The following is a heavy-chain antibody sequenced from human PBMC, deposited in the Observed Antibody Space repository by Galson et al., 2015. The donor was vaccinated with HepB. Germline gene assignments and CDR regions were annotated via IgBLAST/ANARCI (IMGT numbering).Heavy chain of an antibody. CDR3: ARGKGKQLAPRGNDY. J-gene: IGHJ4*02. V-gene: IGHV1-8*01. CDR2: MNPNSGNT. CDR1: GYTFTSYD. D-gene: IGHD6-13*01. Sequence: SVKVSCKASGYTFTSYDINWVRQATGQGLEWMGWMNPNSGNTGYAQKFQGRVTMTRNTSVSTAYMELSSLRSEDTAVYYCARGKGKQLAPRGNDYWGQGTLVTVSS.